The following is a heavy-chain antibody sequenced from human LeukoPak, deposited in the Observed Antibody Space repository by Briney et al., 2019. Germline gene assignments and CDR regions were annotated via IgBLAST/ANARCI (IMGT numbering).Heavy chain of an antibody. CDR1: GGSISSYY. V-gene: IGHV4-59*01. CDR3: ARDKSLYAFDI. J-gene: IGHJ3*02. Sequence: SETLSLTCTVSGGSISSYYWSWIRQPPGKGLEWIGYIYYSGSTNYNPSLKSRVTISVDTSKNQFSLKLSSVTAADTAVYYCARDKSLYAFDIWGQGTMVAVSS. CDR2: IYYSGST.